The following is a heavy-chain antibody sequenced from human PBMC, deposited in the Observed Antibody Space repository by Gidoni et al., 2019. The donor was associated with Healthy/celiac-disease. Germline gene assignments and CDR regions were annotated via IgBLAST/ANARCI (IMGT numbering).Heavy chain of an antibody. CDR3: ARVKADSSGWSRWFDP. CDR1: GGSISSGSYY. D-gene: IGHD6-19*01. V-gene: IGHV4-61*02. J-gene: IGHJ5*02. Sequence: QVQLQESGPRLVTPSQTLSLTCTVSGGSISSGSYYWSWIRQPAGKGLEWIGRIYTSGSPNYNPSLKSRVTISVDTSKNQFSLKLSSVTAADTAVYYCARVKADSSGWSRWFDPWGQGTLVTVSS. CDR2: IYTSGSP.